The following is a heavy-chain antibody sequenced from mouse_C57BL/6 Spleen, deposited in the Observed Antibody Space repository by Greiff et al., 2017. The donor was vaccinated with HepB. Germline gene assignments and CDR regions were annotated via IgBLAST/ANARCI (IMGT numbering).Heavy chain of an antibody. CDR3: AIHYDYDGPWFAY. J-gene: IGHJ3*01. V-gene: IGHV1-26*01. Sequence: EVQLQQSGPELVKPGASVKISCKASGYTFTDYYMNWVKQSHGKSLEWIGDINPNNGGTSYNQKFKGKATLTVDKSSSTAYMELRSLTSEDSAVYYCAIHYDYDGPWFAYWGQGTLVTVSA. CDR1: GYTFTDYY. CDR2: INPNNGGT. D-gene: IGHD2-4*01.